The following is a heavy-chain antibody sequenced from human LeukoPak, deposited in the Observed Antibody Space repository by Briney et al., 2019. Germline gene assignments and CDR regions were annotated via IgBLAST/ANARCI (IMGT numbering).Heavy chain of an antibody. CDR2: INTDYST. V-gene: IGHV3-53*01. Sequence: SGGSLRLSCAVSGFSVCANYMSWVRQAPGKGLEWVSIINTDYSTYYAESVKGRFTTSRDNSKNSVSLEMNSLRAEDTAVYYCARDSFTVTSAGYFDLWGRGTLVTVSS. J-gene: IGHJ2*01. CDR3: ARDSFTVTSAGYFDL. CDR1: GFSVCANY. D-gene: IGHD4-17*01.